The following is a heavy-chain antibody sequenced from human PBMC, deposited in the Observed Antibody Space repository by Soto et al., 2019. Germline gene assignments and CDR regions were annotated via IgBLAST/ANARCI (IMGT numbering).Heavy chain of an antibody. D-gene: IGHD3-3*01. CDR3: ARARGLRFLEPSKSYNWFDP. Sequence: QVQLQQWGAGLLKPSETLSLTCAVYGGSFSGYYWSWIRQPPGKGLEWIGEINHSGSTNYNPSLKSRVTISVDTSKNQFSLKLSSVTAADTAVYYCARARGLRFLEPSKSYNWFDPWGQGTLVTVSS. V-gene: IGHV4-34*01. CDR1: GGSFSGYY. CDR2: INHSGST. J-gene: IGHJ5*02.